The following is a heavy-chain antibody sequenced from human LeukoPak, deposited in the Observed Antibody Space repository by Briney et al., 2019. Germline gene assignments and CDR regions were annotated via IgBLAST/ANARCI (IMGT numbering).Heavy chain of an antibody. CDR1: GYTFTSYE. CDR2: MNPNSGDT. V-gene: IGHV1-8*01. CDR3: ARDILTGPTNWFDP. J-gene: IGHJ5*02. D-gene: IGHD3-9*01. Sequence: ASVKVSCKASGYTFTSYEINWVRQATGQGLEWMGWMNPNSGDTGYAQKFQGRVTMTRGTSISTAYMELSSLRSEDTAVYYCARDILTGPTNWFDPWGQGTLVTVSS.